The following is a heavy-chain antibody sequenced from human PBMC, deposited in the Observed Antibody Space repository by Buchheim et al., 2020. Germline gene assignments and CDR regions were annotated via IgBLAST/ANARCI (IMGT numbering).Heavy chain of an antibody. V-gene: IGHV4-30-2*01. Sequence: QLQLQESGPGLVKPSQTLSLTCTPSGDSISSGGYSWSWIRQPPGKGLEWIGYICHTGNTYYNPSLKSRIAMSIDKSRNQFSLNLSSVTAADTAVYYCARRNTQGLYFDYWGQGTL. CDR1: GDSISSGGYS. D-gene: IGHD1-14*01. CDR2: ICHTGNT. J-gene: IGHJ4*02. CDR3: ARRNTQGLYFDY.